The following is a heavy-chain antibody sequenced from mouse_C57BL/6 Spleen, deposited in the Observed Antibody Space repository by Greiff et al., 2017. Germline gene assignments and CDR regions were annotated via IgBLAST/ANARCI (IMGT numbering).Heavy chain of an antibody. CDR1: GYTFTDYT. CDR3: ARWNWDGDYFDY. V-gene: IGHV1-78*01. D-gene: IGHD4-1*01. Sequence: QVQLQQSDAELVKPGASVKISCKASGYTFTDYTIHWMKQRPEQGLEWIGYIYPSDGSTKYNEKFKGKATLTADKSSSTAYMQRNSLTSEDSAVYFCARWNWDGDYFDYWGQGTTLTVSS. J-gene: IGHJ2*01. CDR2: IYPSDGST.